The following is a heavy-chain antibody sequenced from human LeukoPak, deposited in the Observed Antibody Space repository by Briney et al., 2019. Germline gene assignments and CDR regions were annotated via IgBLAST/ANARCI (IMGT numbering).Heavy chain of an antibody. V-gene: IGHV4-4*09. CDR2: IYASGST. Sequence: SETLSLTCTVSGGSISSYYWSWIRQPPGQGLEWIGYIYASGSTNYNPSLKSRVTISVDTSKNQFSLKLTSVTAADMAVYYCARLPDYWGQGTLVTVSS. CDR3: ARLPDY. CDR1: GGSISSYY. J-gene: IGHJ4*02.